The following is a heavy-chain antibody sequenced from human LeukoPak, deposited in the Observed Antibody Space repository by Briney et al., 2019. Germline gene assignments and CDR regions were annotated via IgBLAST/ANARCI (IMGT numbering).Heavy chain of an antibody. CDR1: GFTFRSYA. CDR3: AKGRGWEASYYYYYMDV. V-gene: IGHV3-30*04. CDR2: ISYDGSNK. D-gene: IGHD1-26*01. Sequence: PGGSLRLSCAASGFTFRSYAMHWVRQAPGKGLEWVAVISYDGSNKYYADSVKGRFTISRDNSKNTLYLQRNSLRVEDTAVYYCAKGRGWEASYYYYYMDVWGKGTTVTISS. J-gene: IGHJ6*03.